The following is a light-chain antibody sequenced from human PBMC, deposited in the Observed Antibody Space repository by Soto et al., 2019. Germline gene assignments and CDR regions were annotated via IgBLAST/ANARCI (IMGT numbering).Light chain of an antibody. V-gene: IGKV3-20*01. CDR3: QQYGSSPWT. Sequence: ENVLTQSPGTLSLSPGERATLSCRASQSVSGSYLAWYQQKPGQAPRLLIDGASSRATDIPDRFSGSGSGTDFTLTISRLEPEDFAVYYCQQYGSSPWTFGQGTNVEMK. CDR2: GAS. J-gene: IGKJ1*01. CDR1: QSVSGSY.